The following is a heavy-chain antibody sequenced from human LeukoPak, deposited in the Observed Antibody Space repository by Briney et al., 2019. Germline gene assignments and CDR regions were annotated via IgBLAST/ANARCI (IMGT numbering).Heavy chain of an antibody. V-gene: IGHV3-33*08. D-gene: IGHD3-22*01. CDR3: ARDGYYYDSRAYFDY. Sequence: PGGSLRLSCAASGFTFSSYAMSWVRQAPGKGLEWVAVIWYDGSNKYYADSVKGRFTISRDNSKNTLYLQMNSLRAEDTAVYYCARDGYYYDSRAYFDYWGQGTLVTVSS. CDR1: GFTFSSYA. J-gene: IGHJ4*02. CDR2: IWYDGSNK.